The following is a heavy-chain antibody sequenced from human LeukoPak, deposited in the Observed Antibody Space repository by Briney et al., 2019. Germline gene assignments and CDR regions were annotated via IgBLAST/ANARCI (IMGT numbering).Heavy chain of an antibody. D-gene: IGHD3-3*01. CDR1: GGSISSSSYY. Sequence: SETLSLTCTVSGGSISSSSYYWGWIRQPPGTGLEWIGSIYYSGSTYYNPSLKSRVTISVDTSKNQFSLKLSSVTAADTAVYYCASGRFLEWLLNYYYYYGMDVWGQGTRVTVSS. V-gene: IGHV4-39*01. J-gene: IGHJ6*02. CDR2: IYYSGST. CDR3: ASGRFLEWLLNYYYYYGMDV.